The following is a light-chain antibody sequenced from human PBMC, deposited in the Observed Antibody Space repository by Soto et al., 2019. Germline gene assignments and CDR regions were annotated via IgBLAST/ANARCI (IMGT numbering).Light chain of an antibody. CDR3: CSYAGSYTSLYV. CDR1: SSDVGGYNY. V-gene: IGLV2-11*01. CDR2: DVS. J-gene: IGLJ1*01. Sequence: ALTQPRSVSGSPGQSVTISCTGTSSDVGGYNYVSWYQQHPGKAPKLMIYDVSKRPSGVPDRFSGSKSGNTASLTISGLQAEDEADYYCCSYAGSYTSLYVFGTGTKDTVL.